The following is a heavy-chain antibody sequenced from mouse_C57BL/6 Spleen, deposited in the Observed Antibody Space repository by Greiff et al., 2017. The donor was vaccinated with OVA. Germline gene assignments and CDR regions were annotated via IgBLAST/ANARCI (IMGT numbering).Heavy chain of an antibody. J-gene: IGHJ2*01. D-gene: IGHD1-1*01. CDR2: IDPSDSYT. V-gene: IGHV1-50*01. Sequence: VQLQQPGAELVKPGASVKLSCKASGYTFTSYWMQWVKQRPGQGLEWIVEIDPSDSYTNYNQKFKGKATLTVDTSSSTAYMQLSSLTSEDSAVYYCARSADYYGSSYFDYWGQGTTLTVSS. CDR3: ARSADYYGSSYFDY. CDR1: GYTFTSYW.